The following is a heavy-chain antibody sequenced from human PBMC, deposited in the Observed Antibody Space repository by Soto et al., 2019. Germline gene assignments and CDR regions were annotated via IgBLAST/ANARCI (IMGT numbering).Heavy chain of an antibody. D-gene: IGHD3-10*01. V-gene: IGHV4-39*01. J-gene: IGHJ6*02. CDR3: ARLLTDYYASGRPMDV. CDR2: IYYSGST. Sequence: PSETLSLTCTVSGGSISSSSYYWGWIRQPPGKGLEWIGSIYYSGSTYYNPSLKSRVTISVDTSKNQFSLKLSSVTAADTAVYYCARLLTDYYASGRPMDVWGQGTTVTVSS. CDR1: GGSISSSSYY.